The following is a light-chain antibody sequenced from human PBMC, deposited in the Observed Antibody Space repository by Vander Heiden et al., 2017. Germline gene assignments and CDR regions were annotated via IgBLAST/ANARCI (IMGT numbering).Light chain of an antibody. Sequence: QSVLTQPASVPGSPAQSITISCTVISSSGGRPNPVAWYQKHPGKAAKLIIHEESDRPSGMSNRLSGSKSGNTASLTIFGLQGEAEAEYYCCSYDVRGTLVFGGGTNLTVL. CDR1: SSSGGRPNP. V-gene: IGLV2-23*01. J-gene: IGLJ3*02. CDR2: EES. CDR3: CSYDVRGTLV.